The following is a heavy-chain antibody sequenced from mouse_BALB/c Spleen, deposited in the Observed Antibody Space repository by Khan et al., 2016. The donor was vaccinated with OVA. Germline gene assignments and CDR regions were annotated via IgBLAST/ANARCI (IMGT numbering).Heavy chain of an antibody. V-gene: IGHV9-3-1*01. CDR3: VKGDDYDGTY. D-gene: IGHD2-4*01. Sequence: QIQLVQSGPELKKPGEIVKISCKASGYTFTNYGMNWVKQAPEKGLKWMGWINTYTGETTYADDFKGRFAFSLETSASTAYLQINSLRNEDTATYFCVKGDDYDGTYWGQGTLVTVSA. J-gene: IGHJ3*01. CDR1: GYTFTNYG. CDR2: INTYTGET.